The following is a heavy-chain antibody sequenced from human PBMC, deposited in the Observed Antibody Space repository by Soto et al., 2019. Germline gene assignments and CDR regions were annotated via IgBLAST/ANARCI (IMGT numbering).Heavy chain of an antibody. V-gene: IGHV4-38-2*02. CDR2: IYHTGRT. CDR3: ARDFPYCTTTNCQGWFDP. Sequence: QSLTCDVSGYSISSGYYWGWIRQPPGKGLEWIGSIYHTGRTYYNLSLKRRVTISVDTSNNQFSLKLSSVTAADTAVYYCARDFPYCTTTNCQGWFDPWGQGTLVTVSS. CDR1: GYSISSGYY. D-gene: IGHD2-2*01. J-gene: IGHJ5*02.